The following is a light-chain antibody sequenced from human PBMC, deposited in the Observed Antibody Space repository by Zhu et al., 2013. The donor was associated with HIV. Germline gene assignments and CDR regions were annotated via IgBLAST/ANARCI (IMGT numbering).Light chain of an antibody. Sequence: QSALTQPASVSGSPGQSITISCTGTSSDVGGYNSVSWYQHHPGKAPKLMIYDVTNRPSGVPDRFSGSKSGTSASLAITGLQAEDEAEYFCQSYDFSLSGLYVFGTGTKVSVL. CDR1: SSDVGGYNS. CDR2: DVT. J-gene: IGLJ1*01. CDR3: QSYDFSLSGLYV. V-gene: IGLV2-14*01.